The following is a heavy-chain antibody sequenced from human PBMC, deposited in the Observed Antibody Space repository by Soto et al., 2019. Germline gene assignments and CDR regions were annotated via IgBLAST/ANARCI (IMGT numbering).Heavy chain of an antibody. Sequence: PRRSLRLSCSVSVFTFSYYYMSWIRQAPGKWLGWVSYISSSGSTIYYADSVKGRFTISRDNAKNSLYLQMNSLRAEDTAVYYCARDRVARLYDFWSGYCASYWGQGTTVTVSS. CDR2: ISSSGSTI. D-gene: IGHD3-3*01. V-gene: IGHV3-11*01. CDR1: VFTFSYYY. J-gene: IGHJ6*02. CDR3: ARDRVARLYDFWSGYCASY.